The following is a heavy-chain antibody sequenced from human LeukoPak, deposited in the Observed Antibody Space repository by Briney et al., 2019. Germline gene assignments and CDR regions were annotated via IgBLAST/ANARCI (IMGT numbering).Heavy chain of an antibody. D-gene: IGHD3-22*01. CDR2: IWYDGCNK. J-gene: IGHJ4*02. V-gene: IGHV3-33*01. Sequence: GGSLRLSCAASGFTFSSYGMHWVRQAPGKGLEWVAVIWYDGCNKYYADSVKGRFTISRDNSKNTLYLQMNSLRAEDTAVYYCARGPLTMMYYFDYWGQGTLVTVSS. CDR3: ARGPLTMMYYFDY. CDR1: GFTFSSYG.